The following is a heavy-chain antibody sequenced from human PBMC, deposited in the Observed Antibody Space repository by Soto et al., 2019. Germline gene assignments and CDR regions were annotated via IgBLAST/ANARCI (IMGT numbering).Heavy chain of an antibody. V-gene: IGHV2-5*02. CDR2: IYWDDEK. CDR1: GFSLSSSGVG. J-gene: IGHJ5*02. CDR3: AHRRNSYYDIFTGYRKNWFDP. D-gene: IGHD3-9*01. Sequence: QITLKESGPTLVKPTQTLTLTCTFSGFSLSSSGVGVGWIRQPPGKALEWLALIYWDDEKSYSPSLKSRLTITKDISKNQVVLTITNLDPVDTATYYCAHRRNSYYDIFTGYRKNWFDPWGQGALGTGSS.